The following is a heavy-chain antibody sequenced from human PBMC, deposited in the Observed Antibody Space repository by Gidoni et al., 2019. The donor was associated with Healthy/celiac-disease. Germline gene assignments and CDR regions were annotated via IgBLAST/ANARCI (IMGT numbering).Heavy chain of an antibody. D-gene: IGHD3-16*02. CDR3: VRGLQDYVWGSYRYYFDY. Sequence: QVQLQQWGAGLLKPSETLSLTCAVYGGSFSGYYWSWIRQPPGKGLEWIGEINHSGSTNYNPSLKSRVTISVDTSKNQFSLKLSSVTAADTAVYYCVRGLQDYVWGSYRYYFDYWGQGTLVTVSS. CDR2: INHSGST. V-gene: IGHV4-34*01. J-gene: IGHJ4*02. CDR1: GGSFSGYY.